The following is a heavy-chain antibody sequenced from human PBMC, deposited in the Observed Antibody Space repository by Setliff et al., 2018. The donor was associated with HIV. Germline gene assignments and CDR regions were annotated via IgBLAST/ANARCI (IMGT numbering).Heavy chain of an antibody. CDR2: IFPVFGAA. Sequence: SVKVSCKASGGNFTSYCIGWVRQAPGQGLEWMGRIFPVFGAAHYTQNFQGRVTLTADKSTSTASMEMSSLQIEDTAVYFCARSSLSVRIYDYWGQGTLVTVSS. J-gene: IGHJ4*02. CDR1: GGNFTSYC. CDR3: ARSSLSVRIYDY. V-gene: IGHV1-69*06. D-gene: IGHD3-10*02.